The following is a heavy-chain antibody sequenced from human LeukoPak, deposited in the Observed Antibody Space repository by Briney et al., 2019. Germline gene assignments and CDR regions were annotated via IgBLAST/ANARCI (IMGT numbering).Heavy chain of an antibody. CDR3: ARRRVLGANNDALDI. CDR1: GGSISTSSCY. D-gene: IGHD1-26*01. CDR2: IYYSGST. Sequence: SETLSLTCTVSGGSISTSSCYWGWIRQPPGKGLEWIGTIYYSGSTYYNPSLKSRVTMSIDTSKNQFSLKLSSVTAADTAVYYCARRRVLGANNDALDIWGQGTMVTVSS. V-gene: IGHV4-39*01. J-gene: IGHJ3*02.